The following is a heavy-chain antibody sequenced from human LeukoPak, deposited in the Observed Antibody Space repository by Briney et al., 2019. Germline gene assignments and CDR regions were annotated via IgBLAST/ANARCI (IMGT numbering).Heavy chain of an antibody. Sequence: SVKVSCKASGYTFTSYAMNWVRQAPGQGLEWMGGIIPIFGTANYAQKFQGRVTITADESTSAAYMELSSLRSEDTAVYYCARGEQGGTQDYWGQGTLVTVSS. CDR3: ARGEQGGTQDY. J-gene: IGHJ4*02. D-gene: IGHD1-7*01. CDR1: GYTFTSYA. CDR2: IIPIFGTA. V-gene: IGHV1-69*13.